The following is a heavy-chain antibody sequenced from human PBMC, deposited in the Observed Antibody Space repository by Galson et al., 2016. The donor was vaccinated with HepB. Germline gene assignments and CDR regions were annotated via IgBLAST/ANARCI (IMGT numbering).Heavy chain of an antibody. CDR1: GFTFRNSG. CDR3: AKDRRLTGTVPGIDH. Sequence: SLRLSCAASGFTFRNSGMHWVRQAPGKGLEWVALISYDGTHKYYGDSVKGRFTISRDNSKNTLDLHVNSLRPEDTAIYYCAKDRRLTGTVPGIDHWGQGTLVTVSS. V-gene: IGHV3-30*18. J-gene: IGHJ4*02. D-gene: IGHD1-20*01. CDR2: ISYDGTHK.